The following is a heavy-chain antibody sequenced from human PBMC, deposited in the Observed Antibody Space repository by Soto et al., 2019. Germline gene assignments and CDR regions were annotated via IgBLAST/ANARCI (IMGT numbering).Heavy chain of an antibody. CDR3: AKVGYSYGWEEYYFDY. J-gene: IGHJ4*02. CDR1: GFTFSSYG. V-gene: IGHV3-30*18. CDR2: ISYDGSNK. Sequence: GGSLSLSCAASGFTFSSYGMHWVRQAPGKGLEWVAVISYDGSNKYYADSVKGRFTISRDNSKNTLYLQMNSLRAEDTAVYYCAKVGYSYGWEEYYFDYWGQGTLVTVSS. D-gene: IGHD5-18*01.